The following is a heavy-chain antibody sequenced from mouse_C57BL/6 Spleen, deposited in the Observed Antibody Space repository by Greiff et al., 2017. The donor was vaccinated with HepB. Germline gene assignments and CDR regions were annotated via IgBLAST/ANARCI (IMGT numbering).Heavy chain of an antibody. V-gene: IGHV1-62-2*01. CDR1: GYTFTEYT. Sequence: VQLQQSGAELVKPGASVKLSCKASGYTFTEYTIHWVKQRSGQGLEWIGWFYPGSGSIKYNEKFKDKATLTADKSSSTVYMELSRLTSEDSAVYVCARHEEDYGSISYYFDYWGQGTTLTVSS. CDR3: ARHEEDYGSISYYFDY. CDR2: FYPGSGSI. J-gene: IGHJ2*01. D-gene: IGHD1-1*01.